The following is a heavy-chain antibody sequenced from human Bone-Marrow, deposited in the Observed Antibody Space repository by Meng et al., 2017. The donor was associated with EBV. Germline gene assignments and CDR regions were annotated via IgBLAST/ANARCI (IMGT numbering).Heavy chain of an antibody. V-gene: IGHV4-39*01. D-gene: IGHD6-19*01. CDR2: VHYTGST. CDR3: ARPFPSWQSPRLDPFGA. Sequence: QLQLRESGPGQVKPSETLSLTCTVSGDSISSFDYWGWIRQPPGRGLEWIGSVHYTGSTYYSPSLKSRVTVSVDTSKNQFSLRLTSVTAADTAVYYCARPFPSWQSPRLDPFGAWGQGTLVTVDS. J-gene: IGHJ5*02. CDR1: GDSISSFDY.